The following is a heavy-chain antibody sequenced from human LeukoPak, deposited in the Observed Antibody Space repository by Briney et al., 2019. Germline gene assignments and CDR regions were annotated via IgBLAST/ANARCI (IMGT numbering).Heavy chain of an antibody. D-gene: IGHD6-19*01. V-gene: IGHV4-31*03. CDR2: IYYSGST. Sequence: ASETLSLTCTVSGGSISSGGYYWSWIRQHPGKGLEWIGYIYYSGSTYYNPSLKSRVTISVDTSKNQFSLKLSSVTAADTAVYYCARVGAVAGLYYYYGMDVWGQGTTVTVSS. CDR3: ARVGAVAGLYYYYGMDV. CDR1: GGSISSGGYY. J-gene: IGHJ6*02.